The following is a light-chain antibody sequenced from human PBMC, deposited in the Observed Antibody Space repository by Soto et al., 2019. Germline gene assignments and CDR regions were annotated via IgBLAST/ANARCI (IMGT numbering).Light chain of an antibody. Sequence: QSALTQPASVSGSPGQSITISCTGTSSDVGGYNYVSWYQQHPGKAPKLMIYEVSNRPSGVSNRFSGSKSGNTASLTISGHQAEDEGNYYCSSYTSSSTDVFGTGTKLTVL. CDR3: SSYTSSSTDV. CDR1: SSDVGGYNY. V-gene: IGLV2-14*01. J-gene: IGLJ1*01. CDR2: EVS.